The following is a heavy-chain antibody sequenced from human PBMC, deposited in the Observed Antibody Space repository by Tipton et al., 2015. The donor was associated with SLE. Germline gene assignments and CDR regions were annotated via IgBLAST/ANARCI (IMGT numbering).Heavy chain of an antibody. J-gene: IGHJ4*02. CDR1: GDSISSSYY. CDR2: INHSGST. CDR3: ARYIVVVRYFDY. Sequence: TLSLTCIVSGDSISSSYYWSWIRQPPGKGLEWIGEINHSGSTNYNPSLKSRVTISVDTSKNQFSLKLSSVTAADTAVYYCARYIVVVRYFDYWGQGTLVTVSS. D-gene: IGHD2-21*01. V-gene: IGHV4-34*01.